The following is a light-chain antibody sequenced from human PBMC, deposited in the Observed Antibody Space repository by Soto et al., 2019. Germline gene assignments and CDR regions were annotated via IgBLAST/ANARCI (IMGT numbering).Light chain of an antibody. V-gene: IGKV3-20*01. CDR3: QQYGSSHT. J-gene: IGKJ2*01. CDR2: GAS. CDR1: QSVSSSY. Sequence: EIVLTQSPGTLSLSPGERATLSCRASQSVSSSYLAWYQQKPGQAPRLLIYGASNRATGIPDRFSGSGSGTDFPLTISRLEAEDFAVYYCQQYGSSHTFGQGTKLEIK.